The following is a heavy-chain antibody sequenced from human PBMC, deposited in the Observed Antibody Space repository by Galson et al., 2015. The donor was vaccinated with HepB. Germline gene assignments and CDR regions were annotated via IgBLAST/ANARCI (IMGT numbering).Heavy chain of an antibody. Sequence: TLSLTCAVSGGSISSGGSSWGWIRQPPGKGLEWIGYIYYSGSTYYNPSLKSRVTISVDTSKKQFYLKLSSVTAADTAVSYCATRGLYCSGGSCYGLWGPDSLVSVSS. J-gene: IGHJ2*01. D-gene: IGHD2-15*01. CDR2: IYYSGST. V-gene: IGHV4-30-4*07. CDR1: GGSISSGGSS. CDR3: ATRGLYCSGGSCYGL.